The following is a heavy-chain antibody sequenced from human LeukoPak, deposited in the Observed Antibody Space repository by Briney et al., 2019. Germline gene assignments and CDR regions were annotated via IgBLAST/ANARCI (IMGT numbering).Heavy chain of an antibody. J-gene: IGHJ6*02. CDR3: ARRPLYYDSSGYYFYCYGMDV. D-gene: IGHD3-22*01. CDR1: GFTFSSYA. V-gene: IGHV3-30-3*01. CDR2: ISYDGSNK. Sequence: GGSLRLSCAASGFTFSSYAMHWVRQAPGKGLEWVAVISYDGSNKYYADSVKGRFTISRDNSKNTLYLQMNSLRAEDTAVYYCARRPLYYDSSGYYFYCYGMDVWGQGTTVTVSS.